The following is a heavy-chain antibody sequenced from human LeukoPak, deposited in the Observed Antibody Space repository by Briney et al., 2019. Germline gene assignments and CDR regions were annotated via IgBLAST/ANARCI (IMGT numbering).Heavy chain of an antibody. CDR3: ARDRGRKDIVVVVAACHPCNWFDP. CDR2: ISYGGSNK. CDR1: GFTFSSYA. V-gene: IGHV3-30-3*01. Sequence: GRSLRLSCAASGFTFSSYAMHWVRQAPGKGLEWVAVISYGGSNKYYADSVKGRFTISRDNSKNTLYLQMNSLRAEDTAVYYCARDRGRKDIVVVVAACHPCNWFDPWGQGTLVTVSS. J-gene: IGHJ5*02. D-gene: IGHD2-15*01.